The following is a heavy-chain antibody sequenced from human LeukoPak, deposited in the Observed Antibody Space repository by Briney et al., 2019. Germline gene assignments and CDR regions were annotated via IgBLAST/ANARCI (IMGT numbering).Heavy chain of an antibody. V-gene: IGHV4-4*07. Sequence: PSETLSLTCTVSGGSISRYYWSWIRQPAGKGLEWIGRIYTSGSPNYNPSLTSRITMSVYTSKNQFSLKLSSVTAADTAVYYSARATGLRGDCSSTSCWDYYYGMDVWGQGTTVTVSS. D-gene: IGHD2-2*01. CDR1: GGSISRYY. CDR3: ARATGLRGDCSSTSCWDYYYGMDV. J-gene: IGHJ6*02. CDR2: IYTSGSP.